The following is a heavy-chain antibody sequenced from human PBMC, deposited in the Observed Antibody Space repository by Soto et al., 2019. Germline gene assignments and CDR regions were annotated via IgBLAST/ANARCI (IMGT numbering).Heavy chain of an antibody. V-gene: IGHV3-33*01. J-gene: IGHJ4*02. CDR1: GFTFSSYG. D-gene: IGHD3-10*01. CDR2: IWYDGSNK. Sequence: QVQLVESGGGVVQPGRSLRLSCAASGFTFSSYGMHWVRQAPGKGLEWVAVIWYDGSNKYYADSVKGRFTISRDNSKNTLYLQMNSLRAEDTAVYYCAREPYGSGSYHPFYYFDYWGQGTLVTVSS. CDR3: AREPYGSGSYHPFYYFDY.